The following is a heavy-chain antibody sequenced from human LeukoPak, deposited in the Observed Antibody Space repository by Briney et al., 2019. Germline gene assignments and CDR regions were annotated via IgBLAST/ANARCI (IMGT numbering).Heavy chain of an antibody. CDR2: INSDGSST. J-gene: IGHJ4*02. CDR3: ARVERFSVAGSFDY. Sequence: GGSLRLSCAASRFTFSTYWMHWVRQAPGKGLVWVSRINSDGSSTDYADSVKGRFTISRDNAKNALYLQMNSLRAEDTALYYCARVERFSVAGSFDYWGQGTLVTVSS. D-gene: IGHD6-19*01. CDR1: RFTFSTYW. V-gene: IGHV3-74*01.